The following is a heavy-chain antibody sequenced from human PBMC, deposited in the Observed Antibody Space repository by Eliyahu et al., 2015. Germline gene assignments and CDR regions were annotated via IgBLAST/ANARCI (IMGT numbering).Heavy chain of an antibody. CDR1: GFTFSXSW. D-gene: IGHD3-22*01. CDR3: ARVVENRYYYDSSGWGVIDY. J-gene: IGHJ4*02. V-gene: IGHV3-74*01. Sequence: EVQLVESGGGLVQPGGSLRLXCAASGFTFSXSWMHWVRQAPGKGLVWVSRINSDGSSTSYADSVKGRFTISRDNAKNTLYLQMNSLRAEDTAVYYCARVVENRYYYDSSGWGVIDYWGQGTLVTVSS. CDR2: INSDGSST.